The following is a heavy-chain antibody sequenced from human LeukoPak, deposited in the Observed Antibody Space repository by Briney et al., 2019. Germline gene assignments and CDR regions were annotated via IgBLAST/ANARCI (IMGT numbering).Heavy chain of an antibody. V-gene: IGHV1-69*13. J-gene: IGHJ6*02. CDR1: GGTFSSYA. CDR3: ARDSGNFHYDMDV. D-gene: IGHD3-10*01. CDR2: IIPIFGTA. Sequence: GASVKVSCKASGGTFSSYAISWVRQAPGQGLEWMGGIIPIFGTANYAQKFQGRVTITADESTSTAYMELSSLRSEDTAVYYCARDSGNFHYDMDVWGQGTTVIVSS.